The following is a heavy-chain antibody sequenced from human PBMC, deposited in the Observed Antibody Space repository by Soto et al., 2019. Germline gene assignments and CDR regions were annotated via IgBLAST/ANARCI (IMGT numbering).Heavy chain of an antibody. CDR3: ARARGNIVVVVAELDY. V-gene: IGHV3-33*01. D-gene: IGHD2-15*01. J-gene: IGHJ4*02. CDR2: IWYDGSNK. CDR1: GFTFSSYG. Sequence: PGGSLRLSCAASGFTFSSYGMHWVRQAPGKGLEWVAVIWYDGSNKYYADSVKGRFTISRDNSKNTLYLQMNSLRAEDTAVYYCARARGNIVVVVAELDYWGQGTLVTVSS.